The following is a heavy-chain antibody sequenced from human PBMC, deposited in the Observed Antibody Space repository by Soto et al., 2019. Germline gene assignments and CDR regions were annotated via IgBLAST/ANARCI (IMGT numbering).Heavy chain of an antibody. D-gene: IGHD3-10*01. V-gene: IGHV3-7*01. Sequence: EVQLLEAGGGLVQPGGSLRLSCAASGFTFSTSWMAWVRQAPGKGLEWVADIKQDGSVKNYVDSVKGRVTISRDNAKSSLYLQMNSLRAEDTAVYYCARYPYYGAIDYWCLGTLVTVSS. CDR3: ARYPYYGAIDY. CDR2: IKQDGSVK. J-gene: IGHJ4*01. CDR1: GFTFSTSW.